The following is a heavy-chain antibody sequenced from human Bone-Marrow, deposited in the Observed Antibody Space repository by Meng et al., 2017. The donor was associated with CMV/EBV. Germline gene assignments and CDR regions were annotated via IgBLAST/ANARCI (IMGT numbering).Heavy chain of an antibody. CDR3: ARDQDVRRLEPRYGMDV. D-gene: IGHD1-14*01. V-gene: IGHV1-2*02. CDR2: INPNSGGT. Sequence: ASVKVSCKASGYTFTGYYMHWVRQAPGQGLEWMGWINPNSGGTNYAQKFQGRVTMTRDTSISTAYMELSRLRSDDTAVYYCARDQDVRRLEPRYGMDVWGQGTTVTVSS. CDR1: GYTFTGYY. J-gene: IGHJ6*02.